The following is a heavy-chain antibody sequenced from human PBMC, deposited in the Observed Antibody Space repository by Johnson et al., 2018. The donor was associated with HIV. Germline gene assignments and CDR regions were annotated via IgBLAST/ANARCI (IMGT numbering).Heavy chain of an antibody. V-gene: IGHV3-30-3*01. CDR2: ISYDGSNK. Sequence: QVQLVESGGGLVQPGGSLILSCAASGFTFSSYWMHWVRQAPGKGLEWVAVISYDGSNKYYADSVKGRFTISRDNSKNTLYLQMNSRRAEDTAVYYCQGGYCSSTSCRGDAFDIWGQGTMVTVSS. D-gene: IGHD2-2*01. J-gene: IGHJ3*02. CDR1: GFTFSSYW. CDR3: QGGYCSSTSCRGDAFDI.